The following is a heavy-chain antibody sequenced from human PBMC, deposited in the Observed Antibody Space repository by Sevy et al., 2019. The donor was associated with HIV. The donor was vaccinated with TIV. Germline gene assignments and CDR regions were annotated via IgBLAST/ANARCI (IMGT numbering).Heavy chain of an antibody. D-gene: IGHD3-10*01. CDR3: TTPPMVREKGRSQENYYYYYGMDV. V-gene: IGHV3-15*01. CDR1: GFTFSNAW. CDR2: IKSKTDGGTT. Sequence: GGSLRLSCAASGFTFSNAWMSWVRQAPGKGLEWVGRIKSKTDGGTTDYAAPVKGRFTISIDDSKNTLYLQMNSLKTEDTAVYYCTTPPMVREKGRSQENYYYYYGMDVWGQGTTVTVSS. J-gene: IGHJ6*02.